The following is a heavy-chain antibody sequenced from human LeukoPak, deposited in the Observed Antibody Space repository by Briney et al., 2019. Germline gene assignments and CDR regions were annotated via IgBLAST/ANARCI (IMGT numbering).Heavy chain of an antibody. CDR3: ASGRTDIIVVPATLRNYYFDY. CDR1: GGSFNSYD. J-gene: IGHJ4*02. Sequence: ASVKVSCKASGGSFNSYDISWVRQAPGQGLEWMGGIMPMLGTANYAQKFQGRVTITADKSTSTAYMELSSLRSEDTAVYYCASGRTDIIVVPATLRNYYFDYWGQGTLVTVSS. CDR2: IMPMLGTA. D-gene: IGHD2-2*01. V-gene: IGHV1-69*06.